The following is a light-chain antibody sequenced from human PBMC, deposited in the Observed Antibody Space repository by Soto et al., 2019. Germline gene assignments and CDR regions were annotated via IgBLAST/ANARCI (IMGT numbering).Light chain of an antibody. Sequence: ALTQPASVSGSPGQSITISCTGTSSDVGAYNRVSWYQQHSGKAPKLMIYEVSNRPSGVSNRFSGSKSGNTASLTISGLQAEDEADYYCLSYTTSSSYVFGTGTKVTVL. CDR3: LSYTTSSSYV. V-gene: IGLV2-14*01. J-gene: IGLJ1*01. CDR2: EVS. CDR1: SSDVGAYNR.